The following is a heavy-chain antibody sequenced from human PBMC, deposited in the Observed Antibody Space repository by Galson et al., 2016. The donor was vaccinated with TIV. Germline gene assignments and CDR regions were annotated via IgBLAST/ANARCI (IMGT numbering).Heavy chain of an antibody. D-gene: IGHD3-10*01. CDR2: INPIFGTA. J-gene: IGHJ4*02. V-gene: IGHV1-69*06. CDR3: ARGRGYYFGSGSSYFDY. CDR1: GGTFSNFV. Sequence: SVKVSCKASGGTFSNFVISWVRQAPGQGLEWMGSINPIFGTANYAQKFQGRVTITADTSTSTIYMELSSLRPEDTAVYYCARGRGYYFGSGSSYFDYWGQGSLVTVSS.